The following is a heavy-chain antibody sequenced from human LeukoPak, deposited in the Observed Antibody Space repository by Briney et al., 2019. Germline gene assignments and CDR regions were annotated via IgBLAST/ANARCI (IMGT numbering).Heavy chain of an antibody. Sequence: GGSLRLSCVASGFTFSNYWMSWVRQAPGKGLEWVANVKSDESEKYYGDSVKGRFTISRDNAKNSLYLQMHSLRVDDTAVYYCARRGYHDYSGFDYWGQGTLVTVSS. J-gene: IGHJ4*02. CDR2: VKSDESEK. CDR3: ARRGYHDYSGFDY. V-gene: IGHV3-7*01. D-gene: IGHD1-26*01. CDR1: GFTFSNYW.